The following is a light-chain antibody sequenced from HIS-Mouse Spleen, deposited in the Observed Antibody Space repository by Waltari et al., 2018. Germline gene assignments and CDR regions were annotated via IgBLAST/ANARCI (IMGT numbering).Light chain of an antibody. J-gene: IGLJ2*01. V-gene: IGLV3-1*01. CDR3: QAWDSSHVV. Sequence: SYELTQPPSVSVSPGQTASITCSGDKLGDKYACWYQQKPGQAPVLVIYQDSKRPSGSPGRFSGSNSGNTATLTISGTQAMDEADYYCQAWDSSHVVFGGGTKLTVL. CDR1: KLGDKY. CDR2: QDS.